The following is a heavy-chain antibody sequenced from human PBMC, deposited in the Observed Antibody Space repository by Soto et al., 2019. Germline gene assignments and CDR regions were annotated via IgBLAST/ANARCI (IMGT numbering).Heavy chain of an antibody. V-gene: IGHV3-23*01. D-gene: IGHD2-15*01. CDR2: ISGSGGST. CDR3: AKDRCGRTSCYWHHWCDP. J-gene: IGHJ5*02. CDR1: GFTFSSYA. Sequence: EVQLLESGGGLVQPGGSLRLSCAASGFTFSSYAMSWVRQAPGKGLEWVSAISGSGGSTYYADSVKGRFTISRDNSKNPXXLQMTRLRAEDTAVYYCAKDRCGRTSCYWHHWCDPWGQGTLGTVSS.